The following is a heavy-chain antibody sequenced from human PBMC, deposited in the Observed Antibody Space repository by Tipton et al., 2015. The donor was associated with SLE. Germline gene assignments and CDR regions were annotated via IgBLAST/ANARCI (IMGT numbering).Heavy chain of an antibody. CDR1: GGSFSGYY. CDR3: ARRDCSGGSCYSDAFDI. Sequence: TLSLTCAVYGGSFSGYYWGWIRQPPGKGLEWIGRIYTSGSTNYNPSLKSRVTISVDTSKNQFSLKLRSVTAADTAVYYCARRDCSGGSCYSDAFDIWGQGTMVTVSS. D-gene: IGHD2-15*01. J-gene: IGHJ3*02. V-gene: IGHV4-59*10. CDR2: IYTSGST.